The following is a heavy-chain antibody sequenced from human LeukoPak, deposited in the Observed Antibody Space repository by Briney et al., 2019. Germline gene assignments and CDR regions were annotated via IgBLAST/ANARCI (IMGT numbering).Heavy chain of an antibody. J-gene: IGHJ6*02. CDR1: GGSISSSSYY. D-gene: IGHD3-3*01. Sequence: PSETLSLTCTVSGGSISSSSYYWGWIRQPPGKGLEWIGSIYYSGSTYYNPSLKSRVTISVDTSKNQFSLKLSSVTAADTAVYYCARGSGYFYCLDAWGQGATVTVSS. V-gene: IGHV4-39*01. CDR3: ARGSGYFYCLDA. CDR2: IYYSGST.